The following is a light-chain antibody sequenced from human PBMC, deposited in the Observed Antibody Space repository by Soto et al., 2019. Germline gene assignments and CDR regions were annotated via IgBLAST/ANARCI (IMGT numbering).Light chain of an antibody. Sequence: EILLTQSPGTLSLSPGDRATLSCRASQSLGSTFLAWYQQKSGQSPRLLIYGASDRATDVPDRFSGSGSGADFTLTISRLEPEDFAVYFCQQYGGLPLSFGGGTKVEIK. CDR1: QSLGSTF. J-gene: IGKJ4*01. V-gene: IGKV3-20*01. CDR3: QQYGGLPLS. CDR2: GAS.